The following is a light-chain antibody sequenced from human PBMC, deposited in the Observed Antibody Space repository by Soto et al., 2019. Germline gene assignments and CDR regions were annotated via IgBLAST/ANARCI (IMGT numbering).Light chain of an antibody. CDR1: QSVSNNY. J-gene: IGKJ1*01. CDR2: GAS. CDR3: QYYDTSPWT. Sequence: EIVLTQSPDTLSLSPGERATLSCRASQSVSNNYLAWYQQKLGQAPRLLIYGASSRATGIPDRFSGSGSGTDFTLTISRLEPEDFAVYYCQYYDTSPWTFGQGTKVEI. V-gene: IGKV3-20*01.